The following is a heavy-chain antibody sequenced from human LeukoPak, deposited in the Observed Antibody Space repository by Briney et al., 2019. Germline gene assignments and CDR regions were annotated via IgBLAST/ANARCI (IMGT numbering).Heavy chain of an antibody. D-gene: IGHD6-13*01. CDR1: GFTFSSYW. CDR3: AEGTVAASVY. V-gene: IGHV3-7*01. J-gene: IGHJ4*02. CDR2: IKFGGSER. Sequence: QPGGSLRLSCVASGFTFSSYWMSWVRQAPGKGLEWVANIKFGGSERYVVDSVKGRFTISRDDAKNSLYLHMNSLRAEDTAVYYCAEGTVAASVYWGQGTLVTVSS.